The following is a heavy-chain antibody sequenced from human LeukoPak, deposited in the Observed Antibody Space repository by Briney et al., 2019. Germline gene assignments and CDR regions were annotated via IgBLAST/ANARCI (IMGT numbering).Heavy chain of an antibody. V-gene: IGHV3-21*01. CDR2: ISSGGKYI. CDR1: GFTFSSYS. CDR3: ERVGIDGYSYGCIDY. D-gene: IGHD5-18*01. J-gene: IGHJ4*02. Sequence: GGSLRLSCAASGFTFSSYSMNWVRQAPGKGLEWVSPISSGGKYIYYADSVKGRFTISRDNAKNSLYLQMNSQRAEDTAVYVCERVGIDGYSYGCIDYWGQGTPVTVSS.